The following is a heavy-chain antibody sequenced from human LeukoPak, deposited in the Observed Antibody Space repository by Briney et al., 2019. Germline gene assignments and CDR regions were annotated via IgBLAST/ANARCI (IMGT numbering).Heavy chain of an antibody. CDR2: INPNSGGT. D-gene: IGHD2-15*01. J-gene: IGHJ4*02. Sequence: ASVKVPCKASGYTFTGYYMNWVRQAPGQGLEWMGWINPNSGGTNYAQKFQGWVTMTRDTSISTAYMELSRLRSDDTAVYYCARAYCSGGSCSLFDYWGQGTLVTVSS. CDR3: ARAYCSGGSCSLFDY. V-gene: IGHV1-2*04. CDR1: GYTFTGYY.